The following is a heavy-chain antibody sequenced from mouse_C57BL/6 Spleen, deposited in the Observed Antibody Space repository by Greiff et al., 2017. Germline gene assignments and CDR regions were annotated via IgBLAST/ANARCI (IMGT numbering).Heavy chain of an antibody. CDR3: ARDPNYYGSYYYAMDY. J-gene: IGHJ4*01. Sequence: QVQLQQPGAELVKPGASVKLSCKASGYTFTSYWMHWVKQRPGRGLEWIGRIDPNSGGTKYNEKFKSKATLTVDKPSSTAYMQLSSLTSEDSAVYYCARDPNYYGSYYYAMDYWGQGTSVTVSS. V-gene: IGHV1-72*01. CDR1: GYTFTSYW. CDR2: IDPNSGGT. D-gene: IGHD1-1*01.